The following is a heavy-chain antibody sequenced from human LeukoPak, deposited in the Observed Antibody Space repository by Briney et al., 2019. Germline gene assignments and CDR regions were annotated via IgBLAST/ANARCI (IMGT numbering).Heavy chain of an antibody. J-gene: IGHJ6*03. CDR2: IIPIFGTA. CDR3: ARDPQGYYGSGSQRPDYYYYVDV. CDR1: GGTFSSYA. V-gene: IGHV1-69*05. Sequence: SVKVSCKASGGTFSSYAISWVRQAPGQGLEWMGRIIPIFGTANYAQKFQGRVTITTDESTSTAYMELSSLRSEDTAVYYCARDPQGYYGSGSQRPDYYYYVDVWGKGTTVTVSS. D-gene: IGHD3-10*01.